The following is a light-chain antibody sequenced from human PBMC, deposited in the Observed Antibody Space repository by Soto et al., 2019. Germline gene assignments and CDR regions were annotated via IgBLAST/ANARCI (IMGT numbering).Light chain of an antibody. V-gene: IGLV1-40*01. J-gene: IGLJ2*01. CDR3: QCYDSSLTVL. CDR2: YNT. CDR1: GSTFGAGSD. Sequence: QSVLTQPPSVSGAPGQRVTISCTVSGSTFGAGSDVHWYQQVPGTAPKLLISYNTNRPTGVPDRFSGSKSGTSASLAISGLQPEDEADYDCQCYDSSLTVLFGGGTKLTVL.